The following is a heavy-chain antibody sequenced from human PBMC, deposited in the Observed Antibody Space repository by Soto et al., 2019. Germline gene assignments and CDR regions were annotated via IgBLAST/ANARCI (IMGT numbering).Heavy chain of an antibody. CDR2: IIPILGIA. J-gene: IGHJ4*02. CDR1: GGTFSSYT. Sequence: QVQLMQSGAEVKKPGSSVKVSCKASGGTFSSYTISWVRQASGQGLEWMGRIIPILGIANYAQKFQGRVTITADKSTSTAYMELSSLRSEDTAVYYCARDYDSSGPVYWGQGTLVTVSS. V-gene: IGHV1-69*08. CDR3: ARDYDSSGPVY. D-gene: IGHD3-22*01.